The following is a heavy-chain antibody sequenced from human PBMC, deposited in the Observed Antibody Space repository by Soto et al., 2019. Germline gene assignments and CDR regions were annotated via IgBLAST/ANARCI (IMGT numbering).Heavy chain of an antibody. CDR2: ISAYNGNT. CDR3: XXXXXVSGXLYY. D-gene: IGHD3-16*01. J-gene: IGHJ4*02. V-gene: IGHV1-18*01. CDR1: GYTFTSYG. Sequence: QVQLVQSGAEVKKPGASVKVSCKASGYTFTSYGISWVRQSPGQGLEWMGWISAYNGNTNYAQKLQGRVTMTTDTXXXXXXXXXXXXXXXXXXXXXXXXXXXVSGXLYYWCQGTLVTVSS.